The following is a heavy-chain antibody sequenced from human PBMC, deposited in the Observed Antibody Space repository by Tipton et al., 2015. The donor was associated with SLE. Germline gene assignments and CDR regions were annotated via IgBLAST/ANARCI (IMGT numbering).Heavy chain of an antibody. CDR3: ARRMVQGVGWAFDI. CDR2: IYYSGST. J-gene: IGHJ3*02. Sequence: TLSLTCTVSVGSISNHYWSWIRQPPGKGLEWIGYIYYSGSTNYNPSLKSRVTISVDTSKNQFSLKPSSVTAADTAVYYCARRMVQGVGWAFDIWGQGTMVTVSS. D-gene: IGHD3-10*01. V-gene: IGHV4-59*11. CDR1: VGSISNHY.